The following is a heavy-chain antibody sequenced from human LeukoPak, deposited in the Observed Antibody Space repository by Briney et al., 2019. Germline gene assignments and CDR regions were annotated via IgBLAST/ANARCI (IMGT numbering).Heavy chain of an antibody. Sequence: ASVKVSCKASGGTFSSYAISWVRQAPGQGLEWMGGIIPIFGTANYAQKFQGRVTITADESTSTAYMELSSLRSEDTAVYYCAREPSDRHYSSRLTNWFDPWGQGTLVTVSS. CDR1: GGTFSSYA. D-gene: IGHD6-13*01. CDR2: IIPIFGTA. CDR3: AREPSDRHYSSRLTNWFDP. J-gene: IGHJ5*02. V-gene: IGHV1-69*13.